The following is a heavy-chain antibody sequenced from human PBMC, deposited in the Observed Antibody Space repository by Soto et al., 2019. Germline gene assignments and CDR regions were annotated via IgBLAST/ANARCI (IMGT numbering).Heavy chain of an antibody. Sequence: GGSLRLSCAASGFTFSSYAMSWVRQAPGKGLEWVSAISGSGGSTYYADSVKGRFTISRDNSKNTLYLQMNSLRAEDTAVYYCAKPLWRRAVAGTGNGYDYWGQGTLVTVSS. V-gene: IGHV3-23*01. CDR2: ISGSGGST. J-gene: IGHJ4*02. D-gene: IGHD6-19*01. CDR1: GFTFSSYA. CDR3: AKPLWRRAVAGTGNGYDY.